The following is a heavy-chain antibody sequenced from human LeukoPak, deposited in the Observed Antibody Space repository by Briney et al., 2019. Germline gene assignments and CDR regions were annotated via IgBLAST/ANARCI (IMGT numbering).Heavy chain of an antibody. CDR3: ARCSGGSCYLFDAFDI. Sequence: SVKVSCKAPGGTFSSYAISWVRQAPGQGLEWMGGIIPIFGTANYAQKFQGRVTITADESTSTAYMELSSLRSEDTAVYYCARCSGGSCYLFDAFDIWGQGTMVTVSS. V-gene: IGHV1-69*13. CDR1: GGTFSSYA. D-gene: IGHD2-15*01. CDR2: IIPIFGTA. J-gene: IGHJ3*02.